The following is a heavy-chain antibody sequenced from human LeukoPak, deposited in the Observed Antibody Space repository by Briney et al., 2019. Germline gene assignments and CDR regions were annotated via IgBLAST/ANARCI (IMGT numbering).Heavy chain of an antibody. CDR2: ISGTAANT. D-gene: IGHD6-19*01. V-gene: IGHV3-23*01. Sequence: GGSLRLSCAASGFTFSSYAMTWVRQAPGKGLEWVSGISGTAANTYHADSVKGRFAISRDNSKNTLYLQMNSLRAEDTAVYYCAKDLGEAVAGEPNYYYYGMDVWGQGTTVTVSS. J-gene: IGHJ6*02. CDR1: GFTFSSYA. CDR3: AKDLGEAVAGEPNYYYYGMDV.